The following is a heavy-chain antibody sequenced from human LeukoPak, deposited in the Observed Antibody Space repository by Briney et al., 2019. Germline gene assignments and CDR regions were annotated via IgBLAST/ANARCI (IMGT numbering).Heavy chain of an antibody. CDR2: IYYSGDT. J-gene: IGHJ3*01. CDR3: ARVGGPFDV. CDR1: GYSISSGYY. V-gene: IGHV4-38-2*01. D-gene: IGHD3-10*01. Sequence: KPSETLSLACGVSGYSISSGYYWAWIRQPPGKGLEWIASIYYSGDTYYNPSLKSRVTISLDTSKNQFSLKVSSVTAADMAMYYCARVGGPFDVWGQGTMVTVSS.